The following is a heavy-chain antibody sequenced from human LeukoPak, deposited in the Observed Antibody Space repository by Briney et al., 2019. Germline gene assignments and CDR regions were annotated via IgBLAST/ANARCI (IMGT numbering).Heavy chain of an antibody. V-gene: IGHV4-61*10. J-gene: IGHJ6*03. Sequence: TSETLSLTCTVSGGSISSGSYYWSWIRQPAGKGLEWIGYIYYSGSTNYNPSLKSRVTISVDTSKNQFSLKLSSVTAADTAVYYCARGSSSTYYYYMDVWGKGTTVTVSS. D-gene: IGHD6-6*01. CDR2: IYYSGST. CDR3: ARGSSSTYYYYMDV. CDR1: GGSISSGSYY.